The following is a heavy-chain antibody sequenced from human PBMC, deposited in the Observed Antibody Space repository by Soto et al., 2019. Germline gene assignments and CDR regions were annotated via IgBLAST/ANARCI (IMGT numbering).Heavy chain of an antibody. J-gene: IGHJ3*02. Sequence: PGGSLRLSCGSSGFTVSSNYMSWVRQAPGKGLEWVSVIYSGGSTYYADSVKGRFTISRDNSKNTLYLQMNSLRAEDTAVCYCARDFAQPATGSFDIWGQGTMVTVSS. V-gene: IGHV3-66*01. CDR3: ARDFAQPATGSFDI. CDR2: IYSGGST. CDR1: GFTVSSNY. D-gene: IGHD1-26*01.